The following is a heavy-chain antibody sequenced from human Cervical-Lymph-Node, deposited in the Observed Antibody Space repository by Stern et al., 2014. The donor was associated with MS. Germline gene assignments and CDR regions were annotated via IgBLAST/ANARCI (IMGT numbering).Heavy chain of an antibody. D-gene: IGHD2-15*01. CDR2: VNTGNGNT. V-gene: IGHV1-3*04. Sequence: QVQLVQSGAEVKKPGASVKVSCKASGYTFTNYAMHLVRQAPGQRLEWMGWVNTGNGNTKYSQNIQGRVPFTRDTSATIVYMELSSLTSEDTAVYYCARDHVVEVAALPTGWLDPWGQGTLVIVSS. CDR3: ARDHVVEVAALPTGWLDP. CDR1: GYTFTNYA. J-gene: IGHJ5*02.